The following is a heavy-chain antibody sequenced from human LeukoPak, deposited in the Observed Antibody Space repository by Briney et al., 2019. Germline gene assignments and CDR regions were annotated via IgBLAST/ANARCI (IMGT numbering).Heavy chain of an antibody. CDR2: IYYSGST. J-gene: IGHJ3*02. D-gene: IGHD6-13*01. CDR1: GGSISSYY. Sequence: SETLSLTCTVSGGSISSYYWSWIRQPPGKGLEWIGYIYYSGSTNYNPSLKSRVTMSVDASKNQFSLRLSSVPAADTAVYYCARRAAEDAFDIWGQGTMVTVSS. V-gene: IGHV4-59*12. CDR3: ARRAAEDAFDI.